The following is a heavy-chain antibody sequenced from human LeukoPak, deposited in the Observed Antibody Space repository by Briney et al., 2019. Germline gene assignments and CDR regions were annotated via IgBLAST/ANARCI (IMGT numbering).Heavy chain of an antibody. Sequence: GGSLRLSCAASGFTFDDYGMSWVRHAPGKGLEWVSGINWNGGSTGYADSVKGRFTLSRDNAKTSLYLQMNSLRAEDTALYYCARDLDYYDSKALDYWGQGTLVTVSS. V-gene: IGHV3-20*04. CDR3: ARDLDYYDSKALDY. J-gene: IGHJ4*02. D-gene: IGHD3-22*01. CDR1: GFTFDDYG. CDR2: INWNGGST.